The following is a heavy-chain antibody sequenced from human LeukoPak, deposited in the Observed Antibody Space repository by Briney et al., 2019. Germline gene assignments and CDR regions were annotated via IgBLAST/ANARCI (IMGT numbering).Heavy chain of an antibody. CDR2: MNPNSGNT. CDR1: GYTFTSYD. Sequence: ASVKVSCKASGYTFTSYDINWVRQATGQGLEWMGWMNPNSGNTGYAQKFQGGVTMTRNTSIRTAYMELSSLRSEDTAIYYCARTFLGSRGYYFDYWGQGTLVTVSS. CDR3: ARTFLGSRGYYFDY. V-gene: IGHV1-8*01. J-gene: IGHJ4*02. D-gene: IGHD3-10*01.